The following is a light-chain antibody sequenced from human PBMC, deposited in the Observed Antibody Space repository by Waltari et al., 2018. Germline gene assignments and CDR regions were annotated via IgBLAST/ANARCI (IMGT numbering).Light chain of an antibody. CDR1: SLRTYS. Sequence: SSALTQDPAVSVAMGQPVRITCQGDSLRTYSPSWYQPRPGQAPVLVMYDKNNRPSGVPDRFSGSSSDNTASLTITGAQAEDEASYYCHSRDASGVGGSFGGGTQLTVL. V-gene: IGLV3-19*01. CDR3: HSRDASGVGGS. CDR2: DKN. J-gene: IGLJ2*01.